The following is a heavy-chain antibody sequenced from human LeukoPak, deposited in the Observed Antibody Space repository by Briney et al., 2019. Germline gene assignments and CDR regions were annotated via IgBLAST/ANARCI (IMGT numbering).Heavy chain of an antibody. CDR1: GLTCSDFR. V-gene: IGHV3-74*01. CDR2: VKGDGRTT. Sequence: GGSLRLSCAASGLTCSDFRMHWVRQPPGKGLVWVALVKGDGRTTIYADSVKGRFTISRDNAKNTLYLQRNSLRADDSGVYYCATGHSYGYDYWGQGVLVTVSS. CDR3: ATGHSYGYDY. D-gene: IGHD5-18*01. J-gene: IGHJ4*02.